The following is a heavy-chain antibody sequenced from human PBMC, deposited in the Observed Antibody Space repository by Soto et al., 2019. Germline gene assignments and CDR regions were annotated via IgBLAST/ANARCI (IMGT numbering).Heavy chain of an antibody. V-gene: IGHV3-74*01. CDR1: GFTFSSYW. D-gene: IGHD3-22*01. J-gene: IGHJ3*02. CDR2: INSDGSST. Sequence: PGGSLRLSCAASGFTFSSYWMHWVRQAPGKGLVWVSRINSDGSSTSYADSVKGRFTISRDNAKNTLYLQMNSLRAEDTAVYYCARRAYYDSSGYFYDAFDIWGQGTMVTVSS. CDR3: ARRAYYDSSGYFYDAFDI.